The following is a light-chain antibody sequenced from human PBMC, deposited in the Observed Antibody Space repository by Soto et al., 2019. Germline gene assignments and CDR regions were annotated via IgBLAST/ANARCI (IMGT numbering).Light chain of an antibody. CDR3: QQRSNWPPT. J-gene: IGKJ5*01. CDR2: GAS. Sequence: EIVLTQSPDTLSLSPGETATLSCSASQTVIQKYLAWHQQKPGQTPRLLVYGASSRATGIPERFTGSGSGTDFTLTISSLAPEDFAVYYCQQRSNWPPTFGQGTRLEIK. CDR1: QTVIQKY. V-gene: IGKV3D-20*02.